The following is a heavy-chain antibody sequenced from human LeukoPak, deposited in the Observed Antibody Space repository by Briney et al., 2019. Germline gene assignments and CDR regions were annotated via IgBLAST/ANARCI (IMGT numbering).Heavy chain of an antibody. CDR3: ARDGDYVFDY. D-gene: IGHD4-17*01. V-gene: IGHV3-48*03. Sequence: PGGSLRLSCAASGFTFSSYEMNWVRQAPGKGLEWVSDISSSGSTIYYADSMEGRFTTSRDNAKNSLYLQMSSLRAEDTAVYYCARDGDYVFDYWGQGTLVTVSS. CDR2: ISSSGSTI. J-gene: IGHJ4*02. CDR1: GFTFSSYE.